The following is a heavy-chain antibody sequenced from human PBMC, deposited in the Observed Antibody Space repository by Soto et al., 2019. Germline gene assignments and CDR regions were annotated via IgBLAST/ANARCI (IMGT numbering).Heavy chain of an antibody. V-gene: IGHV2-5*02. D-gene: IGHD6-19*01. CDR3: AHIVVAGLGYYFDY. J-gene: IGHJ4*02. CDR1: GFSLSSTRMA. CDR2: ISWDDDT. Sequence: QITLKESGPTLVKPTQTLTLTCTFSGFSLSSTRMAVGWIRQPPGKALEWLALISWDDDTRYSPFLKSRLTITKATSKNQVVLTMSNMDPVDTASYYCAHIVVAGLGYYFDYWVQGTLVTVSS.